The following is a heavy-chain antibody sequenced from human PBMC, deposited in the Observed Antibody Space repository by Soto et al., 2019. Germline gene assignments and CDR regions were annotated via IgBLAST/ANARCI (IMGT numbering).Heavy chain of an antibody. CDR1: GFVFSDYR. CDR3: VRVGDFGYWDFDY. J-gene: IGHJ4*02. D-gene: IGHD2-21*01. Sequence: GGSLRLSCAASGFVFSDYRMTWVRQAPGKGLEWVATISEGGSEKSYVDSVKGRFTISRDDAQNSLYLQMNSLRDEDTAVYYCVRVGDFGYWDFDYWGQGTLVTVSS. CDR2: ISEGGSEK. V-gene: IGHV3-7*05.